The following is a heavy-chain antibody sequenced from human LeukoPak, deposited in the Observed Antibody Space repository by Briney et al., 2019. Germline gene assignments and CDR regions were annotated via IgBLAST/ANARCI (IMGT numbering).Heavy chain of an antibody. CDR1: GFTFSSYA. CDR3: AKEMSIIVVVPAAIDY. CDR2: ISGSGGST. Sequence: PGGSLRLSCAASGFTFSSYAMSWVRQAPGKGLEWVSAISGSGGSTYYADSVKGRFTISRDNSKNTLYLQMNSLRAEDTAVYYCAKEMSIIVVVPAAIDYWGQGTLVTVSS. J-gene: IGHJ4*02. D-gene: IGHD2-2*01. V-gene: IGHV3-23*01.